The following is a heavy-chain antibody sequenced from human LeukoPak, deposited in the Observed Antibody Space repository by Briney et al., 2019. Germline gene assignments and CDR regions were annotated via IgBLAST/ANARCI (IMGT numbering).Heavy chain of an antibody. CDR2: IHYSGRT. J-gene: IGHJ4*02. Sequence: SETLSLTCTVSGGSISSYYWNWIRQPPGKGLEWIGYIHYSGRTDYNPSLNSRVTITVDTSKNQFSLKLSSVTAADTAVYYRARGSSPFDYWGQGTLVTVSS. V-gene: IGHV4-59*08. CDR3: ARGSSPFDY. CDR1: GGSISSYY.